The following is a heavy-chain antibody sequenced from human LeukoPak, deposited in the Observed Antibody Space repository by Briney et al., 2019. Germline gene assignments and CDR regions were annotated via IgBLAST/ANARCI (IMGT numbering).Heavy chain of an antibody. Sequence: PGGSLRLSCAASGFTFSSYAMSWVRQAPGKGLEWVANIKQDGSEKYYVDSVKGRFTISRDNSKNTLYLQMNSLRAEDTAVYYCARPYGSGSYYLSDLSDYWGQGTLVTVSS. V-gene: IGHV3-7*01. CDR2: IKQDGSEK. CDR3: ARPYGSGSYYLSDLSDY. CDR1: GFTFSSYA. D-gene: IGHD3-10*01. J-gene: IGHJ4*02.